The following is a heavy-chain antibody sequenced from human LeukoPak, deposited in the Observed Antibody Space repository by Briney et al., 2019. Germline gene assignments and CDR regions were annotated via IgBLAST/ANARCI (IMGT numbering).Heavy chain of an antibody. V-gene: IGHV3-23*01. Sequence: GGSLRLSCAASGFTFTRYWISWVRQAPGKGLEYVSSISGTRAATYYADPVRGRFTISRDNSKNMLFLQMNSLRAEDTALYYCAKGGPGAFDFWGQGTMVAVSS. CDR1: GFTFTRYW. CDR2: ISGTRAAT. J-gene: IGHJ3*01. CDR3: AKGGPGAFDF. D-gene: IGHD2-15*01.